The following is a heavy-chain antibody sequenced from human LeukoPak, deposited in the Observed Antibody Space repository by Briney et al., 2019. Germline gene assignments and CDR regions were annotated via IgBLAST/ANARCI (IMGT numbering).Heavy chain of an antibody. J-gene: IGHJ4*02. D-gene: IGHD6-13*01. CDR3: AKDIGGNLIAALAEY. Sequence: GGSLRLSCAASGFMFDDYAMHWVRQAPGKGLEWVSGISWNSGSIGYADSVKGRFTVSRDNAKNSLYLQMKSLRAEDTALYYCAKDIGGNLIAALAEYWGQGTLVTVSS. V-gene: IGHV3-9*01. CDR2: ISWNSGSI. CDR1: GFMFDDYA.